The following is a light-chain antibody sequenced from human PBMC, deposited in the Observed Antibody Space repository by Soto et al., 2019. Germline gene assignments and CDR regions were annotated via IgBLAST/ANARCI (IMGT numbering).Light chain of an antibody. CDR3: QQYNSWPLT. J-gene: IGKJ4*01. CDR1: QSLNSD. V-gene: IGKV3-15*01. Sequence: ETVMTQSPATLSMSPGERATLSCRASQSLNSDLAWYQQKPGQAPRLLIYGASTRATGIPGRFSGSGSGTEFTLTISSLQSEDFAVHYCQQYNSWPLTFGGGTKVDIK. CDR2: GAS.